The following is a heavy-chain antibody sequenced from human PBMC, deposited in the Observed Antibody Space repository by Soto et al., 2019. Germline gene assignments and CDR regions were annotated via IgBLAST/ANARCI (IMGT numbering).Heavy chain of an antibody. Sequence: QVQLQESGPGLVKPSETLSLTCTVSGGSVSSGSYYWSWIRQPPGKGLEWIGYIYYSGSTNYNPSLQSRVTISVATSKNQFSLKLSSVTAADTAVYYCARTPRTPTIFGVVSQNWFDPWGQGTLVTVSS. D-gene: IGHD3-3*01. J-gene: IGHJ5*02. V-gene: IGHV4-61*01. CDR3: ARTPRTPTIFGVVSQNWFDP. CDR1: GGSVSSGSYY. CDR2: IYYSGST.